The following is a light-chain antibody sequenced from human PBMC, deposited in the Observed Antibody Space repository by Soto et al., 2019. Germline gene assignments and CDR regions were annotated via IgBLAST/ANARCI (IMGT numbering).Light chain of an antibody. CDR2: AAS. J-gene: IGKJ1*01. CDR3: QQSYSTPPT. V-gene: IGKV1-39*01. Sequence: DIQMTQSPSSLSASVGDRVTITCRAGHTINNYLKWYQQRPGKAPKLLIYAASSLQSGVPSRFRGSGSGTDFTLTITSLHPEDFATYFCQQSYSTPPTFGQGTKVEI. CDR1: HTINNY.